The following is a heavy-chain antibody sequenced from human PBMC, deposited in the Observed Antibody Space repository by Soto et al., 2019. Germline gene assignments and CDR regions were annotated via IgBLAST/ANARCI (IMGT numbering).Heavy chain of an antibody. D-gene: IGHD1-26*01. Sequence: SGGSLRLSCAASGFTFSDSAMHWVRQSSEKGLEWIGRIRNKVNRYAIVYAASVRGRFKISRDDSQHTAFLQMNSLETDDTAVYYCAPLPGVDGGTGGRYFHLWGRGTLVTVSS. CDR2: IRNKVNRYAI. CDR3: APLPGVDGGTGGRYFHL. CDR1: GFTFSDSA. J-gene: IGHJ2*01. V-gene: IGHV3-73*01.